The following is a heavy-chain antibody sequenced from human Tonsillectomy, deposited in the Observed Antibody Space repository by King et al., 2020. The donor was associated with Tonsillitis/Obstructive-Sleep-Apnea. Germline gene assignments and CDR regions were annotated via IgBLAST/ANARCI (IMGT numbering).Heavy chain of an antibody. CDR3: VRDLNGSGTDY. CDR2: IWYDGSNK. D-gene: IGHD1-26*01. V-gene: IGHV3-33*01. CDR1: GFIFNRHD. Sequence: QLVQSGGGVVQPGRSLRLSCAASGFIFNRHDMRWVRQAPGKGLEWVAVIWYDGSNKYYADSVKGRFTISRDNSENTLYLHMNSLRAEATAVYYCVRDLNGSGTDYSGQGTLVTVSS. J-gene: IGHJ4*02.